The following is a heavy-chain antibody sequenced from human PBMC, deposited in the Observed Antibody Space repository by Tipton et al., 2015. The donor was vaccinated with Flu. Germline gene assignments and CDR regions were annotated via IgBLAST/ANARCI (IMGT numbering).Heavy chain of an antibody. D-gene: IGHD6-19*01. CDR1: GFTFSRYA. CDR3: ARVIPEFVAGLSY. Sequence: SLSLTCTASGFTFSRYAMSWVRQAPGKGLEWVSAIGGGGATTYFADSVKGRFTISRDNIRNTLSLQMNSLRAEDTAIYYCARVIPEFVAGLSYWGQGALVSVSS. J-gene: IGHJ4*02. V-gene: IGHV3-23*01. CDR2: IGGGGATT.